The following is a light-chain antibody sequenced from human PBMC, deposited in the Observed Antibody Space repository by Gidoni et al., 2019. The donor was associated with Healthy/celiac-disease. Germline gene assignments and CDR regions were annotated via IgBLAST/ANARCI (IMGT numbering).Light chain of an antibody. J-gene: IGKJ1*01. CDR1: QRVSSN. CDR2: DAS. V-gene: IGKV3-15*01. CDR3: QQYNNWPLWT. Sequence: EFVMTQSPATLSVSPGERATLSCRASQRVSSNLPWYQQKPGQAPRLLIYDASTRATGLPARFSGSGSGTEFTLTISSLQSEDFAVYYCQQYNNWPLWTFGQGTKVEIK.